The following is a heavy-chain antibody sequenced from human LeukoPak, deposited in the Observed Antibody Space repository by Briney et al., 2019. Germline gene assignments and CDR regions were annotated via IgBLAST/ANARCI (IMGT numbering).Heavy chain of an antibody. CDR3: AKDQSSGWSTFYY. CDR2: IWYDGSNK. V-gene: IGHV3-33*06. Sequence: PGGSLRLSCAASGFTFSSYGMHWVRQAPGKGLEWVAVIWYDGSNKYYADSVKGRFTISRDNSKNTLYLQMNSLRAEDTAIYYCAKDQSSGWSTFYYWGQGTLVTVSS. D-gene: IGHD6-19*01. J-gene: IGHJ4*02. CDR1: GFTFSSYG.